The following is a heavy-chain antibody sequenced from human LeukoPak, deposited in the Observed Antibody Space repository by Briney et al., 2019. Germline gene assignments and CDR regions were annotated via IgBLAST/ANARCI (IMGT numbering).Heavy chain of an antibody. J-gene: IGHJ4*02. Sequence: SETLSLTCSVSGYSIRRGYYWGWIRQPPGKGLEWIGSIFHSETTSGSTDYNPSLKSRVTVSVDTSKNEFSLNLTSVTAADTAVYFCARGIVGSRDFYFRYYFDYWGQGTLVTVSS. CDR1: GYSIRRGYY. CDR2: IFHSETTSGST. CDR3: ARGIVGSRDFYFRYYFDY. V-gene: IGHV4-38-2*02. D-gene: IGHD3/OR15-3a*01.